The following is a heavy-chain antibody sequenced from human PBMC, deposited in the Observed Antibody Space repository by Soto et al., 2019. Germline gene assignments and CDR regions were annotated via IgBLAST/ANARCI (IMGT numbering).Heavy chain of an antibody. Sequence: QVQLVESGGGVVQPGRSLRLSCAASGFTFSNHGMHWVRQAPGKRLEWVAVIWNDGNSKYYGDSVRGRFTISRDNYKNTLDLQMVSLRAEDTAVYYCARDIIGESSGAIDHWGQGTLVTVSS. CDR3: ARDIIGESSGAIDH. V-gene: IGHV3-33*01. J-gene: IGHJ4*02. CDR1: GFTFSNHG. D-gene: IGHD6-19*01. CDR2: IWNDGNSK.